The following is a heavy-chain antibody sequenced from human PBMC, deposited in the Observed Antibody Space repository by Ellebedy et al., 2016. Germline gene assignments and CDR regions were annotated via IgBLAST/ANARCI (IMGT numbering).Heavy chain of an antibody. CDR2: IKQDGSEK. D-gene: IGHD1-26*01. J-gene: IGHJ4*02. Sequence: GESLKISXAASGFTFSSYGMHWVRQAPGKGLEWVANIKQDGSEKYYVDSVKGRFTISRDNAKNSLYLQMNSLRAEDTAVYYCARSPSGVGATRFDYWGQGTLVTVSS. CDR1: GFTFSSYG. V-gene: IGHV3-7*02. CDR3: ARSPSGVGATRFDY.